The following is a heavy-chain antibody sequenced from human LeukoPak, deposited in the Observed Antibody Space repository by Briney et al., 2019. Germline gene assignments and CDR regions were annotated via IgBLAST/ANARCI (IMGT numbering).Heavy chain of an antibody. J-gene: IGHJ4*02. CDR2: ISWNSGSI. CDR3: ATSGYTYGLDY. Sequence: GRSLRLSCAAPGFTFDDYAMHWVRQAPGKGLEWVSGISWNSGSIGYAGSVKGRFTISRDNAKNSLYLQMNSLRAEDTALYYCATSGYTYGLDYWGQGTLVTVSS. V-gene: IGHV3-9*01. D-gene: IGHD5-18*01. CDR1: GFTFDDYA.